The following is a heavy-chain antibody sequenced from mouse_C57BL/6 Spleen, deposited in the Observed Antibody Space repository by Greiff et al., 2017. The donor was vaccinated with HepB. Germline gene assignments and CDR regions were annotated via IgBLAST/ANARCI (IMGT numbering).Heavy chain of an antibody. V-gene: IGHV1-9*01. CDR2: ILPGSGST. J-gene: IGHJ1*03. CDR1: GYTLTGYW. CDR3: ARKAKEGYCCFDV. D-gene: IGHD3-2*02. Sequence: VQLQQSGAELMKPGASVKLSCKATGYTLTGYWIEWVKQRHGHGLEWIGEILPGSGSTNYNEKFKGKATFTADTSSNTAYIQLSSLTPEDSAIYYCARKAKEGYCCFDVWGTGTTVPVS.